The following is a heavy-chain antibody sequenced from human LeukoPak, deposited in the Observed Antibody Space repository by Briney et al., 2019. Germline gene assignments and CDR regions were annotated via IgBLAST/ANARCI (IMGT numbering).Heavy chain of an antibody. CDR3: ARDPPGHGRFAD. CDR1: GFTFEGFF. J-gene: IGHJ1*01. Sequence: VGSLSPSSAGVGFTFEGFFLNCVLQAPGKGLEWVSSISSSSSYIYYADSVKGRFTISRDNAKHSLYLQINSLRAEDTAVYYCARDPPGHGRFADWGQDPLVTDSS. V-gene: IGHV3-21*01. CDR2: ISSSSSYI.